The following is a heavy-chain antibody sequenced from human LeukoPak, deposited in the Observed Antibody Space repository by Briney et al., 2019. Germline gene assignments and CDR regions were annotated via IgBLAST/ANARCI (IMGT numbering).Heavy chain of an antibody. CDR3: ARWYASASAFGP. V-gene: IGHV4-34*01. CDR1: GGSFSAYYWY. Sequence: SETLSLTCAVYGGSFSAYYWYWSWIRQPPGKGLEWIGEINHSGSTNYNPSLKSRVTISLDTSKNQFSLKLSSVTAADTAVYYCARWYASASAFGPWGQGTLVTVSS. J-gene: IGHJ5*02. D-gene: IGHD6-13*01. CDR2: INHSGST.